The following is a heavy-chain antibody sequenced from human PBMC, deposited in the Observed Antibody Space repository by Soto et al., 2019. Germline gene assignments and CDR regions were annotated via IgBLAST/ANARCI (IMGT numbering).Heavy chain of an antibody. CDR3: ARHGAYTFSENFDF. CDR2: IDPTDSSS. Sequence: XEALIISWHGSGYNLGGYWISWVRQTPGKGLEWMGRIDPTDSSSNYNPSFEGHVTVSAEKSISTAYLEWSSLKTSDTAIYYCARHGAYTFSENFDFWGQGTLVTVSS. J-gene: IGHJ4*02. V-gene: IGHV5-10-1*01. D-gene: IGHD3-10*01. CDR1: GYNLGGYW.